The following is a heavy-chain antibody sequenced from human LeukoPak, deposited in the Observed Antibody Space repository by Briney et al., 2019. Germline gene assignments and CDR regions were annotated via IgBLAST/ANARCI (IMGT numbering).Heavy chain of an antibody. D-gene: IGHD5-12*01. V-gene: IGHV1-2*02. Sequence: SVKVSCKASGYTFTGYYMHWVRQAPGQRLEWMGWINPKSGGTNSTQKFQGRVTMTRNRSISTAYMELSRLRSDDTAVYYCARNSGDAGWFDPWGQGTLVTVSS. CDR1: GYTFTGYY. CDR3: ARNSGDAGWFDP. CDR2: INPKSGGT. J-gene: IGHJ5*02.